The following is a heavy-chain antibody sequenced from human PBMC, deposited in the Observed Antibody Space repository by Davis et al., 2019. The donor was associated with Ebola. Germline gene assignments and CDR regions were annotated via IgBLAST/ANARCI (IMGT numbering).Heavy chain of an antibody. CDR2: INAGNGNT. CDR1: GYTFTSYA. D-gene: IGHD6-13*01. Sequence: AASVKVSCKASGYTFTSYAMHWVRQAPGQRLEWMGWINAGNGNTKYSQKFQGRVTITRDTSASTAYMELSSLKFEDTAVYYCTRGDEQLAFDYWGQGTLVIVSS. CDR3: TRGDEQLAFDY. J-gene: IGHJ4*02. V-gene: IGHV1-3*01.